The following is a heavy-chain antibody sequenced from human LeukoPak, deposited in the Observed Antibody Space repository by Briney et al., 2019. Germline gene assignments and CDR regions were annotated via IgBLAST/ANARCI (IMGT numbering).Heavy chain of an antibody. J-gene: IGHJ4*02. D-gene: IGHD4-23*01. CDR1: GYTFTSNG. CDR3: ARQLRWDQYYFDY. V-gene: IGHV1-18*01. Sequence: ASVKVSCKASGYTFTSNGISWVRQAPGQGLEWVGWISTYNGNTNYAQKFQDRVTLTTDTSTSTAYMELRGLRSDDTAVYYCARQLRWDQYYFDYWGQGTLVTVSS. CDR2: ISTYNGNT.